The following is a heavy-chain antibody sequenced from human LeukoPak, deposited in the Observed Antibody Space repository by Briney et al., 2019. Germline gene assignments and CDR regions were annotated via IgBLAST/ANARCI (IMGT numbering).Heavy chain of an antibody. D-gene: IGHD5-24*01. CDR3: TRVGYIDEGIDY. CDR2: IKQDGSKK. CDR1: GFPFSSYW. V-gene: IGHV3-7*04. J-gene: IGHJ4*02. Sequence: GGSLRLSCTSSGFPFSSYWMTWVRQAPGKGLEWVANIKQDGSKKSYVDSVKGRFTISRDNAKNSLYLQMNSLRAEDTAIYYCTRVGYIDEGIDYWGQGTLVTVSS.